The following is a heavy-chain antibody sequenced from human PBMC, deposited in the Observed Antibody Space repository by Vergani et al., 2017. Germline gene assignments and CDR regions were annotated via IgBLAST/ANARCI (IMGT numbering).Heavy chain of an antibody. CDR1: GFTFSSYS. CDR2: ISSSSSTI. Sequence: EVQLVESGGGLVQPGGSLRLSCAASGFTFSSYSMNWVRQAPGKGLEWVSYISSSSSTIYYADSVKGRFTISRDNAKNSLYLTMNSLRAEGTAVYYCARVLGCELLPYLDYWGQGTLVTVSS. D-gene: IGHD1-26*01. CDR3: ARVLGCELLPYLDY. J-gene: IGHJ4*02. V-gene: IGHV3-48*04.